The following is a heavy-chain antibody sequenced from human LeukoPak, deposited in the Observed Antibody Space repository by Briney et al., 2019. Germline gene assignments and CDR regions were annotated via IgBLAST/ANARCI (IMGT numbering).Heavy chain of an antibody. Sequence: GGSLRLSCAASQFTFSSYSMNWVRQAPGKGLEWVSYISSSSSTIYYADSVKGRFTISRDNAKNSLYLQMNSLRAEDTAVYYCARVGTYYDFWSGYYFFDYWGQGTLVTVSS. J-gene: IGHJ4*02. CDR2: ISSSSSTI. CDR3: ARVGTYYDFWSGYYFFDY. CDR1: QFTFSSYS. V-gene: IGHV3-48*01. D-gene: IGHD3-3*01.